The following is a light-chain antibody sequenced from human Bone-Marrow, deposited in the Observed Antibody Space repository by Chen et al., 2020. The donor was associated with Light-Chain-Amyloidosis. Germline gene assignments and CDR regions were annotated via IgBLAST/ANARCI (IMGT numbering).Light chain of an antibody. CDR1: QSISSY. CDR3: QQSYSTPFT. CDR2: AAS. V-gene: IGKV1-39*01. J-gene: IGKJ3*01. Sequence: DIHMTQSPSSLSASVGDRVTITCRASQSISSYLNWYQQKPGKAPKLLIYAASSLQSGVPSRFSGSGSGTGLTLTIISLQPEVFATYYCQQSYSTPFTFGPGTKVDIK.